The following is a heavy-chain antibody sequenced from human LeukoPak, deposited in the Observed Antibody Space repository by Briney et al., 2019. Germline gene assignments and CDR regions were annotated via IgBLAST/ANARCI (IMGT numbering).Heavy chain of an antibody. CDR1: GGSISSGGHY. Sequence: SQTLSLTCTVSGGSISSGGHYWSWIRQHPGKGLEWIGYIYYSGSTYYNPSLKSRVTISVDTSKNQFSLKLSSVTAADTAVYYCARDGSGSYTFDYWGQGTLVTVSS. V-gene: IGHV4-31*03. CDR2: IYYSGST. CDR3: ARDGSGSYTFDY. J-gene: IGHJ4*02. D-gene: IGHD3-10*01.